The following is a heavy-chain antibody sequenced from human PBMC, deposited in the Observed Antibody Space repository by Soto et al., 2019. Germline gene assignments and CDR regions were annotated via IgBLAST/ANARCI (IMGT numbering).Heavy chain of an antibody. CDR3: ARGGVRAVAGKGRDYYYGMDV. CDR1: GYTFTSYG. D-gene: IGHD6-19*01. V-gene: IGHV1-18*01. CDR2: ISAYNGNT. Sequence: QVQLVQSGAEVKKPGASVKVSCKASGYTFTSYGISWVRQAPGQGLEWMGWISAYNGNTNYAQKLQGRVTMTTDTSTSTAYMELRSLRSDDTAVYYCARGGVRAVAGKGRDYYYGMDVWGQGTTVTVSS. J-gene: IGHJ6*02.